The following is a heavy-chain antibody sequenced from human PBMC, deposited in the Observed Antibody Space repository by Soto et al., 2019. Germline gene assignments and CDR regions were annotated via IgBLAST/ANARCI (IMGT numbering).Heavy chain of an antibody. J-gene: IGHJ3*02. Sequence: GGSLRLSCAASGFTFSSYAMSWVRQAPGKGLEWVSAISGSGGSTYYADSVKGRFTISRDNSKNTLYLQMNSLRAEDTAVYYCAKERSIAVAAYDAFDIWGQGTMVTVSS. D-gene: IGHD6-19*01. CDR3: AKERSIAVAAYDAFDI. V-gene: IGHV3-23*01. CDR2: ISGSGGST. CDR1: GFTFSSYA.